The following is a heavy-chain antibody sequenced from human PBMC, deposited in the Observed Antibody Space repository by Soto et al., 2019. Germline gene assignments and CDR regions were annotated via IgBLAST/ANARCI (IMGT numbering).Heavy chain of an antibody. CDR3: ARSARYCSGGSCYGYYFDY. Sequence: ASVKISCKASGYTFTSYGISWVRQAPGQGLEWMGWISAYNGNTNYAQKLQGRVTMTTDTSTSTAYMELRSLRSDDTAVYYCARSARYCSGGSCYGYYFDYWGQGTLVTVSS. D-gene: IGHD2-15*01. V-gene: IGHV1-18*04. CDR1: GYTFTSYG. J-gene: IGHJ4*02. CDR2: ISAYNGNT.